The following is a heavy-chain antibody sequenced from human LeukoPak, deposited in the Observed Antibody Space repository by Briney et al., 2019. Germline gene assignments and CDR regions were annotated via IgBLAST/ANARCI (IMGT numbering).Heavy chain of an antibody. V-gene: IGHV4-59*04. Sequence: SETLSLTCTVSGGSIGNHYWSWIRQTPGKGLEWIGSVYDSGDTYSNPSLKRRVTISVDTSKNQFSLSVRSVTATDTAVYYCARDSSSSSAFDYWGQGILVTVSS. D-gene: IGHD3-22*01. CDR3: ARDSSSSSAFDY. CDR2: VYDSGDT. CDR1: GGSIGNHY. J-gene: IGHJ4*02.